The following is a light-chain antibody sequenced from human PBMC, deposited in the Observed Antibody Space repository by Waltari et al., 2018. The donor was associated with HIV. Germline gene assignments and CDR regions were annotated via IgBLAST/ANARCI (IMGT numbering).Light chain of an antibody. Sequence: IPLTQSPPSLSASVGDRIIISCRTTTDINDHVNWFQFKAGGAPKLLIFDASKREAGVPSRFTGSGIMTEFTLTIDSLQPEDFATYYCQHYHDLPHDFGGGTRVDI. V-gene: IGKV1-33*01. J-gene: IGKJ4*01. CDR1: TDINDH. CDR2: DAS. CDR3: QHYHDLPHD.